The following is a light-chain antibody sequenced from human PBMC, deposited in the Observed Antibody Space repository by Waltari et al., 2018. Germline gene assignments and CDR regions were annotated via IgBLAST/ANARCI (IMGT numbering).Light chain of an antibody. CDR1: KRINSW. Sequence: DIQMTQSPSSLSASVGDRVTITCRASKRINSWLNWYQLKPGKAPKLLIYGPSSLQSGVPSGFSGSGSGTEFTLTISSLQPEDSATYYCQQSYSSPYTFGQGTKLEIK. CDR2: GPS. J-gene: IGKJ2*01. CDR3: QQSYSSPYT. V-gene: IGKV1-39*01.